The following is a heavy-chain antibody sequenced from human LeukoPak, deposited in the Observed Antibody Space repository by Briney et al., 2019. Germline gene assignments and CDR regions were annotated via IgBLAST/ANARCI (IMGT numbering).Heavy chain of an antibody. Sequence: GGSLRLSCAASGFTFSGYPIHWVRQAPGKGLEWVAVISYDGSNKYYADSVKGRFTISRDNSKNTLYLQMNSLRAEDTAVYYCARRYYYDSSGYVYDPWGQGTLVTVSS. CDR2: ISYDGSNK. CDR3: ARRYYYDSSGYVYDP. D-gene: IGHD3-22*01. J-gene: IGHJ5*02. CDR1: GFTFSGYP. V-gene: IGHV3-30-3*01.